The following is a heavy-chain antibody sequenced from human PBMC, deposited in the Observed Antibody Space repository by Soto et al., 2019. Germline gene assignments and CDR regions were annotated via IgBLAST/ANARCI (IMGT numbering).Heavy chain of an antibody. J-gene: IGHJ4*02. CDR2: IDPSDSYT. CDR1: GYSFTSYW. V-gene: IGHV5-10-1*01. Sequence: PGESLKISCKGSGYSFTSYWISWVRQMPGKGLEWMGRIDPSDSYTNYSPSFQGHVTISADKSISTAYLQWSSLKASDTAMYYCALIYSSHFGPFDYWGQGTLVTVSS. CDR3: ALIYSSHFGPFDY. D-gene: IGHD4-4*01.